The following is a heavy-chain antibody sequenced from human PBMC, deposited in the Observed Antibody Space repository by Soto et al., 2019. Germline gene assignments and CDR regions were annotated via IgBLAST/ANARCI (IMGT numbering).Heavy chain of an antibody. CDR1: GFTFSDRA. D-gene: IGHD2-2*03. V-gene: IGHV3-33*01. CDR3: ARALFPDVDIYAMYV. CDR2: IWSDGSEK. Sequence: PGGSLRLSCAASGFTFSDRAMHWVRQAPGKGRAWLAIIWSDGSEKFYAGSVKGRFTISRDNSKKTVYLQMNTLSAEDTAMYYCARALFPDVDIYAMYVCVQANAVTLS. J-gene: IGHJ6*02.